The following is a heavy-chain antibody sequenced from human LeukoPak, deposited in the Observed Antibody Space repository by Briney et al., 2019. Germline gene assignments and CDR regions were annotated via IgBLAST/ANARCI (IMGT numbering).Heavy chain of an antibody. D-gene: IGHD3-22*01. CDR2: ISSGSSFI. V-gene: IGHV3-21*01. CDR3: ARESSGYFY. Sequence: GGSLRLSCAASGFTFSTYSMNWVRQAPGKGLEWVSSISSGSSFIYYADSVKGRFTISRDNAKDSLFLQMNSLRAEDTAVYYCARESSGYFYWGQGTLVTVSS. J-gene: IGHJ4*02. CDR1: GFTFSTYS.